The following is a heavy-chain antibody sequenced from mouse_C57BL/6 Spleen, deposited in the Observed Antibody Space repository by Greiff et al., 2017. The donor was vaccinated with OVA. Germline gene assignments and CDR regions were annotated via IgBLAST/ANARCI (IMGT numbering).Heavy chain of an antibody. Sequence: VQLQQSGPELVKPGASVKISCKASGYSFTGYYMNWVKQSPEKSLEWIGEINPSTGGTTYNQKFKAKATLTVDKSSSTAYLQLKSLTSEDSAVYYCARDWEEAYWGQGTLVTVSA. V-gene: IGHV1-42*01. D-gene: IGHD4-1*01. J-gene: IGHJ3*01. CDR2: INPSTGGT. CDR3: ARDWEEAY. CDR1: GYSFTGYY.